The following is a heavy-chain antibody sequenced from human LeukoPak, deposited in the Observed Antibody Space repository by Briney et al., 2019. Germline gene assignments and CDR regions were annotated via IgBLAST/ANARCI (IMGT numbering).Heavy chain of an antibody. D-gene: IGHD3-10*01. CDR2: IKSKTDGGTT. Sequence: GGSLRLSCAASGFTFSDYYMSWIRQAPGKGLEWVGRIKSKTDGGTTDYAAPVKGRFTISRDDSKNTLYLQMNSLKTEDTAVYYCTSGGYYLAYYYYMDVWGKGTTVTVSS. CDR1: GFTFSDYY. J-gene: IGHJ6*03. V-gene: IGHV3-15*01. CDR3: TSGGYYLAYYYYMDV.